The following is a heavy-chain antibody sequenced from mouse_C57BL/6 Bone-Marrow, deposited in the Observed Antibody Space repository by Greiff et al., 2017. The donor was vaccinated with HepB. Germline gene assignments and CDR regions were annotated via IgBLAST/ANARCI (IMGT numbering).Heavy chain of an antibody. J-gene: IGHJ2*01. D-gene: IGHD2-4*01. CDR3: TRIYDYDDFCFDY. CDR2: ISSGGDYI. V-gene: IGHV5-9-1*02. CDR1: GFTFSSYA. Sequence: EVMLVESGEGLVKPGGSLKLSCAASGFTFSSYAMSWVRQTPEKRLEWVAYISSGGDYIYYADTVKGRFTISRDNARNTLYLQMSSLKSEDTAMYYCTRIYDYDDFCFDYWGQGTTLTVSS.